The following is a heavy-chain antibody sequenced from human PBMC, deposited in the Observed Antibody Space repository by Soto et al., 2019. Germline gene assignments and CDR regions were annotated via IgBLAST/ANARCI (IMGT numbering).Heavy chain of an antibody. CDR3: ARAARTAPWFDP. CDR2: IYHSGST. CDR1: GGSISSSNW. V-gene: IGHV4-4*02. J-gene: IGHJ5*02. Sequence: QVQLQESGPGLVKPSGTLSLTCAVSGGSISSSNWWSWVRQPPGKGLEWIGEIYHSGSTNYNPSLKSRVTIPVDKSKNQFSRKLSPVTAADTAVYYCARAARTAPWFDPWGQGTLVTVSS. D-gene: IGHD2-21*02.